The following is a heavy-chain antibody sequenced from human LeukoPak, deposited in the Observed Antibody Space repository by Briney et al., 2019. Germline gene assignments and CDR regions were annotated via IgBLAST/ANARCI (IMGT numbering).Heavy chain of an antibody. CDR2: IYYSGST. CDR3: AGRAGYTSSWYEY. Sequence: SETLSLTCTVSSGSVNSGSYHWNWIRQPPGKGLEWIGYIYYSGSTNYNPSLKSRVTISVDTAKNQLSLKLSSVTAADTAVYYCAGRAGYTSSWYEYWGQGTLVTVSS. V-gene: IGHV4-61*01. D-gene: IGHD6-13*01. J-gene: IGHJ4*02. CDR1: SGSVNSGSYH.